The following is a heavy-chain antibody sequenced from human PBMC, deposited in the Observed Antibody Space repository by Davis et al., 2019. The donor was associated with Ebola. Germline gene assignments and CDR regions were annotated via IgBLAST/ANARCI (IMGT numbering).Heavy chain of an antibody. V-gene: IGHV3-30*03. CDR1: GFPFSSHG. Sequence: SCAASGFPFSSHGLHLVRPAPGKGLERVPVTGDTGRTTFYADSVKGRFTISRDNSNNTLYLQMDTLRSEDTAVYHCARGISGGTVTLGDWGQGTLVTVSS. D-gene: IGHD3-16*01. CDR3: ARGISGGTVTLGD. CDR2: TGDTGRTT. J-gene: IGHJ1*01.